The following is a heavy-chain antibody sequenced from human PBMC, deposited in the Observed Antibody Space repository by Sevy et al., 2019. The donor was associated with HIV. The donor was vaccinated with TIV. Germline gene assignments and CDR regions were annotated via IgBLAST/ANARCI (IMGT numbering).Heavy chain of an antibody. CDR2: IYHSGDT. CDR3: AKYMAARPLED. CDR1: GYSISSGHY. V-gene: IGHV4-38-2*02. J-gene: IGHJ4*01. Sequence: SETLSLTCSVSGYSISSGHYWGWIRQPPGKGLEWIGSIYHSGDTYYNPSLKSRVTISVDTSKNQFSLKLNSVTAADMAVYYCAKYMAARPLEDWGHGTLVTVSS. D-gene: IGHD6-6*01.